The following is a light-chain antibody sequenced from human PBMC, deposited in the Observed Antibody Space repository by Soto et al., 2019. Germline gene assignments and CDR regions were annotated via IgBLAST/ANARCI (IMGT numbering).Light chain of an antibody. CDR1: SSDVGGYNY. J-gene: IGLJ2*01. CDR3: CSYAGSYTFAVV. CDR2: DVS. V-gene: IGLV2-11*01. Sequence: QSALTQPRSVSGSPGQSVTISCTGTSSDVGGYNYVSWYQQHPGKAPKLMIYDVSKWPSGVPDRFSGSKSGNTASLTISGLQAEDEADYYCCSYAGSYTFAVVFGGGTKLTVL.